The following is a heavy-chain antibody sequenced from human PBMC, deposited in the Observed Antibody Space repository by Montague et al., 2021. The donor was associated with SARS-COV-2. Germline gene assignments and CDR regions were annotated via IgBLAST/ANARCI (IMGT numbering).Heavy chain of an antibody. CDR1: GGSISSTSYY. Sequence: SETLSLTCTVSGGSISSTSYYWGWIRQPPGKGLERIGSISYSGSTYYKSSLKSRVTISVDTSKNQFSLKLSSVTAADTAVYYCARGPKMYGELADYWGQGTLVTVSS. CDR3: ARGPKMYGELADY. D-gene: IGHD4-17*01. CDR2: ISYSGST. V-gene: IGHV4-39*01. J-gene: IGHJ4*02.